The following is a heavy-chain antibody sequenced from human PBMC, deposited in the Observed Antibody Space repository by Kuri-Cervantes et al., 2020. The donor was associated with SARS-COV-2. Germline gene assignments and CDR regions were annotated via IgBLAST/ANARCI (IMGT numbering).Heavy chain of an antibody. V-gene: IGHV4-34*01. D-gene: IGHD3-3*01. CDR2: INHSGST. CDR1: GWSFSGYY. Sequence: SETLSLACGVYGWSFSGYYWSWVRQPPGKGLEWIGEINHSGSTNDNPSLKSRVTISVDTSKNQFSLKLSSVTAADTAVYYCARQMMSSITIFGVVITRNWFDPWGQGTLVTVSS. J-gene: IGHJ5*02. CDR3: ARQMMSSITIFGVVITRNWFDP.